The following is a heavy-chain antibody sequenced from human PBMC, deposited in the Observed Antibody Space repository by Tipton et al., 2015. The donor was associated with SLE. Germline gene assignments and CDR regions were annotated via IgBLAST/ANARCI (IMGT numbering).Heavy chain of an antibody. Sequence: PGLVKPSETLSLKCSVSGGSISTNYWSWIRQPPGKGLEWIGYINYIGSTSYNPSLTSRVTISVDRSRNQLSLRVTSVTAADTAVYYCVRELDTFEVWGPGTLVTVSS. CDR2: INYIGST. V-gene: IGHV4-59*12. J-gene: IGHJ3*01. CDR3: VRELDTFEV. CDR1: GGSISTNY.